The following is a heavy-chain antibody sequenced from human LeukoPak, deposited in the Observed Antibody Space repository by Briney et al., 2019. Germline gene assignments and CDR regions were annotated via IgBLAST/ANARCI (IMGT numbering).Heavy chain of an antibody. J-gene: IGHJ5*02. CDR1: GGSFSGYY. Sequence: SETLSLTCAVYGGSFSGYYWSWIRQPPGKGLEWIGEINHSGSTNYNPSLKSRVTISVDTSKNQFSLKLSSMTAADTAVYYCARTPGGVVPAAVWMGNWFDPWGQGTLVTVSS. D-gene: IGHD2-2*01. CDR3: ARTPGGVVPAAVWMGNWFDP. V-gene: IGHV4-34*01. CDR2: INHSGST.